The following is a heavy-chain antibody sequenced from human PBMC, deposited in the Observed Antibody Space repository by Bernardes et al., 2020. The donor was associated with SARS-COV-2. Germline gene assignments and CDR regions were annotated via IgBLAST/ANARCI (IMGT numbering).Heavy chain of an antibody. J-gene: IGHJ6*02. V-gene: IGHV3-23*01. Sequence: GGSLRLSCVASGFIFRNFAMNWVRQAPGQGLAWVSVISGSGGTTYYADSVKGRFTISRDNSKNTLYLQMNSLRAEDTAVYYCAKAPGTVYYYGMDVWGQGTTVTGSS. D-gene: IGHD1-1*01. CDR1: GFIFRNFA. CDR2: ISGSGGTT. CDR3: AKAPGTVYYYGMDV.